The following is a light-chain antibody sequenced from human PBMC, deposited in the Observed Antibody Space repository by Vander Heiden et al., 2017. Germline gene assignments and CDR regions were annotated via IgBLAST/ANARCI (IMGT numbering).Light chain of an antibody. CDR1: QSLSTS. Sequence: EIVLTQSPATLSLSPGERATLSCRASQSLSTSLAWYQHKPGQAPRLLIYDASNRATGVPARFSGSGSGTDFTLTISSLEPEDFAVYYCQRRSNWLLTFGGGTKVEIK. V-gene: IGKV3-11*01. J-gene: IGKJ4*01. CDR2: DAS. CDR3: QRRSNWLLT.